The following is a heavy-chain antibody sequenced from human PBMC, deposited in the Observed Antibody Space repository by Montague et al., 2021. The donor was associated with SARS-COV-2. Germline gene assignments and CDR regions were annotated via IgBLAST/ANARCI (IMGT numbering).Heavy chain of an antibody. CDR1: GFSLITSGMC. J-gene: IGHJ4*02. CDR3: ARISYGSWMGFDY. CDR2: IFWDDDK. D-gene: IGHD3-10*01. Sequence: PALVKPTQTLTLTCTFSGFSLITSGMCVSWIRQPPGKALEWLALIFWDDDKYYSTSLKTRLTISKDTSKHQVVLTMTNMDPVDTATYYCARISYGSWMGFDYWGQGTLVTVSS. V-gene: IGHV2-70*01.